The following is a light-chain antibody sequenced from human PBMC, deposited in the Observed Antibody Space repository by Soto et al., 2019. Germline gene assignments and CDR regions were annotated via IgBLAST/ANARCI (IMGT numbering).Light chain of an antibody. CDR3: QQYYGYPFT. V-gene: IGKV1-8*01. CDR1: QGISTY. Sequence: AIRMTQSPSSFSASTGDRVTITCRASQGISTYLAWYQQKPGKAPKLLISAASTLQSGVPSRFSGSGSGTDFTLTVSSLQSEDFATYYCQQYYGYPFTFGPGTNLDIK. CDR2: AAS. J-gene: IGKJ3*01.